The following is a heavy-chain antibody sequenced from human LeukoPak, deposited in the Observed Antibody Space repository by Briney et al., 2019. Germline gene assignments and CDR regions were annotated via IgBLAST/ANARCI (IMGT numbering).Heavy chain of an antibody. CDR2: IYYSGST. Sequence: SETLSLTCTVSGGSISSYYWSWIRQPPGKGLEWIGYIYYSGSTNYNPSLKSRVTISVDTSKNQFLLKLSSVTAADTAVYYCARDRYYYGSGSYVAPYYYYGMDVWGKGTTVTVSS. D-gene: IGHD3-10*01. J-gene: IGHJ6*04. CDR1: GGSISSYY. CDR3: ARDRYYYGSGSYVAPYYYYGMDV. V-gene: IGHV4-59*01.